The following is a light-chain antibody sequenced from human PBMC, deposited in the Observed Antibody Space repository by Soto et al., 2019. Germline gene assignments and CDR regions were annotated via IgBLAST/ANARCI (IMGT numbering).Light chain of an antibody. CDR3: MQGTHWPIT. Sequence: GVMTQSPLSLPVTLVQPASSSCSSNQRLVHSDGIAYFSWFQQRPGRSPRRLIYKVSNRDSGVPARFSGSGSGTDFALKISRVEAEDVGVYYCMQGTHWPITFGQGTRLEIK. J-gene: IGKJ5*01. CDR2: KVS. V-gene: IGKV2-30*02. CDR1: QRLVHSDGIAY.